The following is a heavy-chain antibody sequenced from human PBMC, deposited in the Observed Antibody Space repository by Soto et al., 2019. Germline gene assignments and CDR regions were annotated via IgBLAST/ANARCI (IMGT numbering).Heavy chain of an antibody. CDR2: IYTSGRT. D-gene: IGHD1-26*01. Sequence: QVQLQESGPGLVKPSETLSLTCTVSGGSISSYYWSWIRQPAAKGLEWIERIYTSGRTNYNSSLQSRVTMSVDTSKKEFSLKLNSVTAADTAVYYCARGSGSYGFDIWGQGTMVTVSS. CDR1: GGSISSYY. CDR3: ARGSGSYGFDI. V-gene: IGHV4-4*07. J-gene: IGHJ3*02.